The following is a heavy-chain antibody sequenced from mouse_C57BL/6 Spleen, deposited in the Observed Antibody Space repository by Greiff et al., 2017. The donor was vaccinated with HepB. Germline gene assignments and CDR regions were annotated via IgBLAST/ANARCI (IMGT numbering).Heavy chain of an antibody. J-gene: IGHJ3*01. CDR1: GFTFTDYY. D-gene: IGHD2-5*01. V-gene: IGHV7-3*01. Sequence: EVKLMESGGGLVQPGGSLSLSCAASGFTFTDYYMSWVRQPTGKALEWLGFIRNKANGYTTEYSASVKGRFTISRDNSQSILYLQMNALRAEDSATYYCARYMRSNYFAYWGQGTLVTVSA. CDR3: ARYMRSNYFAY. CDR2: IRNKANGYTT.